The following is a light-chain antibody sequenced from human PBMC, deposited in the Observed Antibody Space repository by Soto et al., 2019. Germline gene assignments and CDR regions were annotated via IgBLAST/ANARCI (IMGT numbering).Light chain of an antibody. CDR1: SGHSSYA. CDR2: LNSDGSH. V-gene: IGLV4-69*01. J-gene: IGLJ3*02. CDR3: QTWGTGILV. Sequence: QSVLTQSPSASASLGASVKLTCALSSGHSSYAIAWHQQQPEKGHRALMKLNSDGSHTRGDGIPDRFSGSSAGAERYLTISSLQSEDEADYYCQTWGTGILVFGGGTKLTVL.